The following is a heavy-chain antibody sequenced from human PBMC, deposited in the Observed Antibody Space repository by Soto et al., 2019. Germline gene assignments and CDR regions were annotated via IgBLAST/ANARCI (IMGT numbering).Heavy chain of an antibody. CDR3: AKDLAAYYDFWSPDY. Sequence: GGSLRLXCAASGCTFSSYAMSWVRQAPGKGLEWVSAISGSGGSTYYADSVKGRFTISRDNSKNTLYLQMNSLRAEDTAVYYCAKDLAAYYDFWSPDYWGQGTLVTVSS. CDR1: GCTFSSYA. J-gene: IGHJ4*02. CDR2: ISGSGGST. V-gene: IGHV3-23*01. D-gene: IGHD3-3*01.